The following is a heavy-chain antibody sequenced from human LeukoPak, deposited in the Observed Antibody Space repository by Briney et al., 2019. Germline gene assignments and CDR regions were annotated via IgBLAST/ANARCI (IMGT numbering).Heavy chain of an antibody. CDR2: MNPNSGNT. J-gene: IGHJ4*02. V-gene: IGHV1-8*01. D-gene: IGHD3-22*01. CDR1: GYTFTSYD. CDR3: ARDRVYYDSSGLDY. Sequence: ASVKVSCKASGYTFTSYDINWVRQATGQGLEWMGWMNPNSGNTGYAQKFQGRVTMTRDTSTSTVYMELSSLRSEDTAVYYCARDRVYYDSSGLDYWGQGTLVTVSS.